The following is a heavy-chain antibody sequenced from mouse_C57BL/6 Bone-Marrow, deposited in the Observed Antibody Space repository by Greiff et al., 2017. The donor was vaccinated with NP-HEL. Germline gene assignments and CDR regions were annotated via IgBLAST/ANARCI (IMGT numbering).Heavy chain of an antibody. Sequence: EVQGVESGGGLVKPGGSLKLSCAASGFTFSSYAMSWVRQTPEKRLEWVATISDGGSYTYYPDNVKGRFTISRDNAKNNLYLQMSHLKSEDTAMYYGARLYDYDYAMDYWGQGTSVTVSS. CDR2: ISDGGSYT. CDR3: ARLYDYDYAMDY. D-gene: IGHD2-4*01. V-gene: IGHV5-4*01. J-gene: IGHJ4*01. CDR1: GFTFSSYA.